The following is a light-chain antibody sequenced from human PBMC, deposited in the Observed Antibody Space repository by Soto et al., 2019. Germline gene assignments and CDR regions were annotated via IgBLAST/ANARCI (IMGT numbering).Light chain of an antibody. J-gene: IGKJ2*01. Sequence: EIVLTQSPATLSLSPGERATLSCRDSQSVRIYLAWYQPKPGQAPRLLIYDASNRATGIPARFSGSGSGTDFTLHISSLEPEDFAVYYCQQRSNWPPYTFGQGTKLDIK. CDR2: DAS. CDR1: QSVRIY. CDR3: QQRSNWPPYT. V-gene: IGKV3-11*01.